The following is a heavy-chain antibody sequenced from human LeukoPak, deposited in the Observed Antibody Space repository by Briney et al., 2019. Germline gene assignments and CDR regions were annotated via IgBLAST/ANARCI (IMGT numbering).Heavy chain of an antibody. Sequence: PSETLSLTCIVSGGSISTYYWSWIRQPPGKGLEWIGYIYYSESTNCNPSLKSRVTISVDTSKNQFSLKLSSVTAADTAVYYCARVGYGSFDYWGQGPLVTVSS. CDR1: GGSISTYY. D-gene: IGHD3-10*01. CDR2: IYYSEST. V-gene: IGHV4-59*01. J-gene: IGHJ4*02. CDR3: ARVGYGSFDY.